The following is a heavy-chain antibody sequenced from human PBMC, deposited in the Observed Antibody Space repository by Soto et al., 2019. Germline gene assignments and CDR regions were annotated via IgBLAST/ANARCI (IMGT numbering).Heavy chain of an antibody. D-gene: IGHD3-16*01. CDR2: IKQDGSDK. CDR1: GFTFSSHW. J-gene: IGHJ5*02. V-gene: IGHV3-7*04. CDR3: ARGGIWFDP. Sequence: EVQLVESGGGLVQPGGSLRLSCAASGFTFSSHWMSWVRQAPGKGLEWVANIKQDGSDKYYVDSVKGRSTISRDNAKNSLYLEMNSLRAEDTALYYCARGGIWFDPWGQGTLVTVSS.